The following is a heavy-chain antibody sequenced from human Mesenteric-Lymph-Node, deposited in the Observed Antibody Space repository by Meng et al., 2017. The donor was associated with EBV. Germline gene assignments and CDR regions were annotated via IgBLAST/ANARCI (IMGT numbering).Heavy chain of an antibody. CDR3: ARDSRGMYYFDY. CDR1: GGSISSSSYS. Sequence: QVQLQESGPGLAKPSETLSLTCNVSGGSISSSSYSWGWIRQPPGKGLEWIGIIYYSGSTYYNPSLKSRVTISVDTSKNQFYLKLSSVTAADTAVYYCARDSRGMYYFDYWSQGTLVTVSS. V-gene: IGHV4-39*07. CDR2: IYYSGST. D-gene: IGHD6-19*01. J-gene: IGHJ4*02.